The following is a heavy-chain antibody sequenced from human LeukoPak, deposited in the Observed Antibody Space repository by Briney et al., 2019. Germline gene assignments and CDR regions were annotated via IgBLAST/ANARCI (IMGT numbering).Heavy chain of an antibody. CDR2: ISAYNGNT. D-gene: IGHD4-17*01. CDR3: ARVGHTVTKYYYYYYMDV. V-gene: IGHV1-18*01. CDR1: GYTFTSYG. Sequence: ASVKVSCKASGYTFTSYGISWVRQAPGQGLEWMGWISAYNGNTNYAQKLQGRVTMTTDTSTRTAYMELRSLRSDDTAVYYCARVGHTVTKYYYYYYMDVWGKGTTVTVSS. J-gene: IGHJ6*03.